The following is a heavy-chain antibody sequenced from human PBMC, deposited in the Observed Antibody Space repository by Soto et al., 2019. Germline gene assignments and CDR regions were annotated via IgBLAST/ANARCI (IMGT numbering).Heavy chain of an antibody. Sequence: SVKVSCKASGFTFTTLVVLWVRQARGHRLEWIGWIVVGSGNTNYAQKYQERVTMTTDMSTSTAYMELRSLRSDDTAVYYCARSIAAAVDFDYWGQGTLVTVSS. CDR3: ARSIAAAVDFDY. CDR1: GFTFTTLV. D-gene: IGHD6-13*01. CDR2: IVVGSGNT. V-gene: IGHV1-58*01. J-gene: IGHJ4*02.